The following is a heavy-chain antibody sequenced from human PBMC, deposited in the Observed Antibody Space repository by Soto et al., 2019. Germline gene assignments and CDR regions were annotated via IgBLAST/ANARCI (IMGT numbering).Heavy chain of an antibody. CDR3: ARSTYDILIGYYPLEGQNYYYYYGMDV. J-gene: IGHJ6*02. D-gene: IGHD3-9*01. V-gene: IGHV1-2*04. CDR1: GYTFTGYY. Sequence: VASVKVSCKASGYTFTGYYMHWVRQAPGQGLEWMGWINPNSGGTNYAQKFQGWVTMTRDTSISTAYMELSRLRSDDTAVYYCARSTYDILIGYYPLEGQNYYYYYGMDVWGQGTTVTVSS. CDR2: INPNSGGT.